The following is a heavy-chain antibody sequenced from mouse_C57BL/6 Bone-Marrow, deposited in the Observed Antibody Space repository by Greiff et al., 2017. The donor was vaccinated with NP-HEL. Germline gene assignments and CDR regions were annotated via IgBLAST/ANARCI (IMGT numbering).Heavy chain of an antibody. CDR2: IHPTSGST. D-gene: IGHD1-1*01. CDR3: ARGSYYGSSYDWYFDV. CDR1: GYTFTSYW. Sequence: VQLQQSGAELVKPGASVKLSCKASGYTFTSYWMHWVKQRPGQGLEWIGLIHPTSGSTNYNEKFKSKATLTVDKSSSTAYMQLSSVTSEDSAVYYCARGSYYGSSYDWYFDVWGTGTTVTVSS. V-gene: IGHV1-64*01. J-gene: IGHJ1*03.